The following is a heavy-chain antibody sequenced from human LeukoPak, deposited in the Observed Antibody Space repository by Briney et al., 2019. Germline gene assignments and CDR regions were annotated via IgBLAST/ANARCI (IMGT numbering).Heavy chain of an antibody. D-gene: IGHD3-3*01. J-gene: IGHJ6*02. V-gene: IGHV1-46*01. CDR3: ARDPLEGDYGMDV. Sequence: ASVKVSCKASGYTFTNYYMHWVRQDPGQGLEWMGIVNPSGGGTSYAQKFQGRVTMTRDTSTSTVYMGLSSLRSEDTAVYYCARDPLEGDYGMDVWGQGTTVTVSS. CDR2: VNPSGGGT. CDR1: GYTFTNYY.